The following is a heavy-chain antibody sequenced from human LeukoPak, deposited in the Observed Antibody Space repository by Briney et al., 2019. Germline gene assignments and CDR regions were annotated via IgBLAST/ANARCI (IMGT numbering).Heavy chain of an antibody. CDR3: TKDSSGSYEN. Sequence: GGSLRLSCATSGFPFDDYAFHWVRQVPGKGLEWVSLISRDGGTTSYGDSVKGRFTISRDNSKNSLYLQMNRLKTEDSALYYCTKDSSGSYENWGQGTLVTVSS. V-gene: IGHV3-43*01. CDR1: GFPFDDYA. J-gene: IGHJ4*02. D-gene: IGHD3-10*01. CDR2: ISRDGGTT.